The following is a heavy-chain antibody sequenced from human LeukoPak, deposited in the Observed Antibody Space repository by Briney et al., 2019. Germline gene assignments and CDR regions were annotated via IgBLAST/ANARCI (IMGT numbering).Heavy chain of an antibody. CDR1: GYTFTGYY. CDR3: AILSCGVSSGYYDY. V-gene: IGHV1-2*02. CDR2: INPNSGGT. J-gene: IGHJ4*02. D-gene: IGHD3-22*01. Sequence: GASVKVSCKASGYTFTGYYMHWVRQAPGQGLEWMGWINPNSGGTNYAQKFQGRVTMTRDTSISTAYMELSRLRSDDTAVYYCAILSCGVSSGYYDYWGQGTLVTVSS.